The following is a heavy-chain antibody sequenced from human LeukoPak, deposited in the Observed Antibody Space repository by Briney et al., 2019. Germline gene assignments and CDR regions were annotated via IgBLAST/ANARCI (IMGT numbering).Heavy chain of an antibody. CDR2: IWYDGSNK. CDR1: GFTFSSYG. D-gene: IGHD1-1*01. V-gene: IGHV3-33*01. J-gene: IGHJ6*02. CDR3: ARDFEGGTTNYYGLDV. Sequence: PGGSLRLSCAASGFTFSSYGMHWVRQAPGKGLEWVAVIWYDGSNKYYADSVKGRFTISRDNSKNTLYLQMNSLRAEDTAVYYCARDFEGGTTNYYGLDVWGQGTTVTVSS.